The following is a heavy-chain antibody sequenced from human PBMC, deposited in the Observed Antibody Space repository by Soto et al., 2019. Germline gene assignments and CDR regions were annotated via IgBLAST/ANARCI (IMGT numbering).Heavy chain of an antibody. CDR2: MNPNSGNT. CDR1: GYTFTSYD. Sequence: GASVKVSCKASGYTFTSYDINWVRQATGKGLEWMGWMNPNSGNTGYAQKFQGRVTMTRNTSISTAYMELSSLRSEDTAVYYCARGYGCTNGVCYNYYYYMDVWGKGTTVTVSS. V-gene: IGHV1-8*01. CDR3: ARGYGCTNGVCYNYYYYMDV. J-gene: IGHJ6*03. D-gene: IGHD2-8*01.